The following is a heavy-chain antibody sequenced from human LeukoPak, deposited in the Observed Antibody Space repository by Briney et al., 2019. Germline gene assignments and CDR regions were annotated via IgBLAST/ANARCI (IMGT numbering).Heavy chain of an antibody. CDR1: GFTFSSYA. Sequence: GGSLRLSCAASGFTFSSYAMSWVRQAPGKGLEWVSAISGSGGSTYYADSVKCRFTISRDNSKNTLYLQMNSLRAEDTAVYYCAKDDSRGSGSSGWFDPWGQGTLVTVSS. D-gene: IGHD3-10*01. V-gene: IGHV3-23*01. CDR2: ISGSGGST. J-gene: IGHJ5*02. CDR3: AKDDSRGSGSSGWFDP.